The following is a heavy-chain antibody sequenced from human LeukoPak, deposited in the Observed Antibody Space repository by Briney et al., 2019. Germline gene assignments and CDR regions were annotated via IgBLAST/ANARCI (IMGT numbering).Heavy chain of an antibody. CDR2: ISGSGGST. Sequence: GGSLRLSCAGSGFTFSSNDMSWVRQPPGKGLEWVSAISGSGGSTYYADSVKGRFTISRDNSKNTLYLQMNSLRVEDTAVYYCAKGSGSNYWGQGTLVTVSS. CDR3: AKGSGSNY. J-gene: IGHJ4*02. CDR1: GFTFSSND. D-gene: IGHD3-22*01. V-gene: IGHV3-23*01.